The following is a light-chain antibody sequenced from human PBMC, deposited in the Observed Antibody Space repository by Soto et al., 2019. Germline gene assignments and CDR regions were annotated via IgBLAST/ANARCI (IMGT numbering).Light chain of an antibody. J-gene: IGKJ4*01. CDR1: QIVSSY. CDR3: QRYGRSPPLT. V-gene: IGKV3-20*01. CDR2: DTS. Sequence: VFTQSPATLSLSPGERANLSCRASQIVSSYLASYRQKPGXAPRLLMYDTSNRAPGVPARFSGSGSGTDFTLTISRLEPEDFVVYYCQRYGRSPPLTFGGGTKVDIK.